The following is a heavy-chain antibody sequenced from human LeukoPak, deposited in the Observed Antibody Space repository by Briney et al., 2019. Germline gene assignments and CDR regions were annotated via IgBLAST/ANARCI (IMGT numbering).Heavy chain of an antibody. CDR1: GYTFTGYY. V-gene: IGHV1-2*02. Sequence: ASVKVSCKTSGYTFTGYYLHWVRQAPGQGLEWMGWIDPNSGGTNSAQNFQGRVTMTRDTSISTAYMEVSRLRSDDTAVYHCARAPRGYCSGGSCFDSWGQGTLLTVSS. CDR3: ARAPRGYCSGGSCFDS. CDR2: IDPNSGGT. J-gene: IGHJ4*02. D-gene: IGHD2-15*01.